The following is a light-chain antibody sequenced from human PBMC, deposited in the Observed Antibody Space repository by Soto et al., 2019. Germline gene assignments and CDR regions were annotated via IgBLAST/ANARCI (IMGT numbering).Light chain of an antibody. CDR1: QSVSGR. CDR3: QQYNKWPQT. CDR2: DTT. V-gene: IGKV3-15*01. Sequence: EIVMTQSPATLSVSPGERATLSCRASQSVSGRLAWYQQKPGQAPRLLMYDTTTRATGFPARFSGSGSGTEFTLTISDLQSEDFAVYFCQQYNKWPQTFGQGTKVDIK. J-gene: IGKJ1*01.